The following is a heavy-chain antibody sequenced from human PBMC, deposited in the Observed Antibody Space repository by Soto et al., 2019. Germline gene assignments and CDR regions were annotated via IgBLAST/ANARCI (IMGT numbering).Heavy chain of an antibody. CDR2: ISPIYGKA. V-gene: IGHV1-69*01. CDR1: GGTFSSYA. CDR3: ARVWENSRGRSPDSFDL. Sequence: QVQLVQSGAEVKKPGSSVKVSCKASGGTFSSYAISWVRQAPGQGLEWMGGISPIYGKANYAQKFQGRVTMTADASTSTAYMELRSLRSEDTAVYYCARVWENSRGRSPDSFDLWGQGTMVTVSS. D-gene: IGHD1-26*01. J-gene: IGHJ3*01.